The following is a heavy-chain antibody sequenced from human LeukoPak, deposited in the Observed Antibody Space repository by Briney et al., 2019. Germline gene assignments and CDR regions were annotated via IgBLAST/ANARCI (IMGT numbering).Heavy chain of an antibody. CDR2: ISSSSSYI. V-gene: IGHV3-21*01. CDR3: ASHRYYYDSSPYDY. Sequence: GGSLRLSCAASGFTFSSYSMNWARQAPGKGLEWVSSISSSSSYIYYADSVKGRFTISRDNAKNSLYLQMNSLRAEDTAVYYCASHRYYYDSSPYDYWGQGTLVTVSS. J-gene: IGHJ4*02. CDR1: GFTFSSYS. D-gene: IGHD3-22*01.